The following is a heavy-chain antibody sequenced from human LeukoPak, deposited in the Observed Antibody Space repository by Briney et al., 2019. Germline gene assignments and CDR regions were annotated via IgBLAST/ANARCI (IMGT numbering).Heavy chain of an antibody. V-gene: IGHV1-8*02. CDR1: GYTFTSYD. Sequence: ASVKVSCKASGYTFTSYDINWVRQATGQGLEWMGWMNPNSGNTGYAQKFQGRVTMTRNTSISTAYMELSSLRSEDAAVYYCARNLVGAASDAFDIWGQGTMVTVSS. J-gene: IGHJ3*02. CDR2: MNPNSGNT. D-gene: IGHD1-26*01. CDR3: ARNLVGAASDAFDI.